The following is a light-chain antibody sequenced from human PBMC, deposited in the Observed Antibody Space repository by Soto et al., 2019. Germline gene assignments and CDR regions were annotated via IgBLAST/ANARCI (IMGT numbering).Light chain of an antibody. Sequence: DIPMTQSPSSLSASVGARVTITCRASQGISNYLAWYQQKPGKVPKLLIYAASTLQSGVPSRFSGSGSWTDFTLTISSLQPEDVATYYCQKYNSAPRTFGQGPKVEIK. CDR1: QGISNY. CDR3: QKYNSAPRT. J-gene: IGKJ1*01. V-gene: IGKV1-27*01. CDR2: AAS.